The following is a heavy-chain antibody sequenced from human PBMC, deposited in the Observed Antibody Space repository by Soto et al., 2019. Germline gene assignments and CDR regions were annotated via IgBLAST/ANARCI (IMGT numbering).Heavy chain of an antibody. CDR3: ASRRHYGDAYRPFDY. CDR1: GGSFSGYY. Sequence: SETLSLTCAVYGGSFSGYYWSWIRQPPGKGLEWIGEINHSGSTNYNPSLKSRVTISVDTSKNQFSLKLSSVTAADTAVYYCASRRHYGDAYRPFDYWGQGTLGTVS. CDR2: INHSGST. D-gene: IGHD4-17*01. V-gene: IGHV4-34*01. J-gene: IGHJ4*02.